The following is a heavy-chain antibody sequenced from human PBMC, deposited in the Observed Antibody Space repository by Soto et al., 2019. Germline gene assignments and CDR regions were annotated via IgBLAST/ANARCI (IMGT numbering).Heavy chain of an antibody. J-gene: IGHJ5*02. CDR1: GFTFSSYG. CDR2: ISSNSAYI. D-gene: IGHD6-13*01. CDR3: TRDASRDSSARGWFDP. Sequence: GGFLRLSCAASGFTFSSYGMHWVRQAPGKGLEWVSTISSNSAYIYYTDALRGRFTISRDNAKNSLHLQMNSLRAEDTAVYYCTRDASRDSSARGWFDPWGPGTLVTVSS. V-gene: IGHV3-21*01.